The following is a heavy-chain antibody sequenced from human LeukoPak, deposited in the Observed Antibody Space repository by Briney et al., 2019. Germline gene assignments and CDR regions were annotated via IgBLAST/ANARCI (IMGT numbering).Heavy chain of an antibody. CDR3: ARWDSSGYFKWFDP. D-gene: IGHD3-22*01. CDR1: GFTFSTYN. CDR2: ISGSSSYI. Sequence: GGSLRLSCAASGFTFSTYNMNWVRQAPGKGLEWVSSISGSSSYIYYADSVKGRVSISRDNAKNSLYLQMNSLRAEDTAVYYCARWDSSGYFKWFDPWGQGTLVTVSS. J-gene: IGHJ5*02. V-gene: IGHV3-21*01.